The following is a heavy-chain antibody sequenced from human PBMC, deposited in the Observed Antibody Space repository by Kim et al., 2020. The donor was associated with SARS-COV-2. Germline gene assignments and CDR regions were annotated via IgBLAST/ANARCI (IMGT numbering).Heavy chain of an antibody. D-gene: IGHD3-10*01. CDR2: INPNSGGT. CDR3: ARDGHLLWFGELLSSYSYYGMDV. CDR1: GYTFTGYY. J-gene: IGHJ6*02. Sequence: ASVKVSCKASGYTFTGYYMHWVRQAPGQGLEWMGRINPNSGGTNYAQKFQGRVTMTRDTSISTAYMELSRLRSDDTAVYYCARDGHLLWFGELLSSYSYYGMDVWGQGTTVTVPS. V-gene: IGHV1-2*06.